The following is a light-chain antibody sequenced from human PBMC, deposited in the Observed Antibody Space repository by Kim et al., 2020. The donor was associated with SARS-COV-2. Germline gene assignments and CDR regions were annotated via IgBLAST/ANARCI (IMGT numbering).Light chain of an antibody. Sequence: APGKTARVTWGGNNIGSKSVNWYQQKPGQAPVLVIYYDSDRPSGIPERFSGSNSGNTATLTISRVEAGDEADYYCQLWDSSSDHPVFGGGTQLTVL. CDR2: YDS. CDR1: NIGSKS. J-gene: IGLJ3*02. V-gene: IGLV3-21*04. CDR3: QLWDSSSDHPV.